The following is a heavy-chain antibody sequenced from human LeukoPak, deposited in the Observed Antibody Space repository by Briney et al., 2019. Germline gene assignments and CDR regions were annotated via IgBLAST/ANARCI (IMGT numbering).Heavy chain of an antibody. J-gene: IGHJ6*03. D-gene: IGHD3-10*01. V-gene: IGHV3-30*01. CDR3: ARGGIPTGPYYYFYYMDV. Sequence: GGSLRLSCAASGFTFSRNVMHWVRRAPGKGLEWVALISYDGNNKFYADSVKGRFTISRDNSRNTLYLQMNSLRGEDAAVYSCARGGIPTGPYYYFYYMDVWGKGTAVTVSS. CDR1: GFTFSRNV. CDR2: ISYDGNNK.